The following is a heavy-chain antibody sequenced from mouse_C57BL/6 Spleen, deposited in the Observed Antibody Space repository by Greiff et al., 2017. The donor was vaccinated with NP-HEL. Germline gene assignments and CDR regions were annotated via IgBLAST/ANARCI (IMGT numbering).Heavy chain of an antibody. CDR2: INYDGSST. Sequence: EVKLMESEGGLVQPGSSMKLSCTASGFTFSDYYMAWVRQVPEKGLEWVANINYDGSSTYYLDSLKSRFIISRDNAKNILYLQMSSLKSEDTATYYCARDGVDYAMDYWGQGTSVTVSS. CDR3: ARDGVDYAMDY. J-gene: IGHJ4*01. CDR1: GFTFSDYY. D-gene: IGHD1-1*01. V-gene: IGHV5-16*01.